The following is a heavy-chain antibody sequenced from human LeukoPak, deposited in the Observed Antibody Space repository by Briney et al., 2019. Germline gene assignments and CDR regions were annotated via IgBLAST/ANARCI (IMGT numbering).Heavy chain of an antibody. J-gene: IGHJ4*02. CDR3: AKDDGWLQYNY. CDR2: INSDGSST. D-gene: IGHD5-24*01. Sequence: GGSLRLSCAASRFTFSTYWMHWVRQAPGKGLVWVSRINSDGSSTDYADSVKGRFTISRDNSKNTVYLQMNSLRAEDTAVYYCAKDDGWLQYNYWGQGTLVTVSS. CDR1: RFTFSTYW. V-gene: IGHV3-74*01.